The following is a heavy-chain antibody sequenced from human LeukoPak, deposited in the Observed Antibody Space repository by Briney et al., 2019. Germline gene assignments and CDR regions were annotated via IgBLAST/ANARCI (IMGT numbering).Heavy chain of an antibody. J-gene: IGHJ4*02. CDR3: ARGPRGSGSYYYFDY. V-gene: IGHV1-69*05. CDR1: GGTFSSYA. CDR2: IIPIFGTA. Sequence: SVKVSCKASGGTFSSYAISWVRQAPGQGLEWMGGIIPIFGTANYAQKFQGRVTITTDESTSTAYMELSSLRSEDTAVYYCARGPRGSGSYYYFDYWGQGTLVTVSS. D-gene: IGHD3-10*01.